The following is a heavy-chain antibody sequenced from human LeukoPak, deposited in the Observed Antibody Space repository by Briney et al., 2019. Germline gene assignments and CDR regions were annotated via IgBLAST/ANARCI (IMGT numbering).Heavy chain of an antibody. CDR3: ARLDSSGYLRRSYYFDY. Sequence: GESLKISCKGSGYSSTSYWISWVRQMPGKGLEWMGRIDPSDSYTNYSPSFQGHVTISADKSISTAYLQWSSLKASDTAMYYCARLDSSGYLRRSYYFDYWGQGTLVTVSS. D-gene: IGHD3-22*01. CDR1: GYSSTSYW. CDR2: IDPSDSYT. V-gene: IGHV5-10-1*01. J-gene: IGHJ4*02.